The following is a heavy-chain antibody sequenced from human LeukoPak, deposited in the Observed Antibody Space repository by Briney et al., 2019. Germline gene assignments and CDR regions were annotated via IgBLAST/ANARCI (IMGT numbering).Heavy chain of an antibody. D-gene: IGHD3-10*01. Sequence: SETLSLTCTVSGGSISSYYYTWIRQPPGKGLEWIGYIHYSGSTNYNPSLKSRVTISVDTSKNQFSLNLSSVTAADTAVYYCAREGDYYGPGNMDVWGKGTTVTVSS. CDR3: AREGDYYGPGNMDV. CDR1: GGSISSYY. V-gene: IGHV4-59*01. CDR2: IHYSGST. J-gene: IGHJ6*03.